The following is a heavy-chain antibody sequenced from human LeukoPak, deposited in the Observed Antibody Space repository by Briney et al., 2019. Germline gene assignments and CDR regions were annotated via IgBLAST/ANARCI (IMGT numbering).Heavy chain of an antibody. J-gene: IGHJ4*02. CDR2: VNQDGSEK. CDR1: GFTFSTYW. V-gene: IGHV3-7*01. CDR3: AGCQSSCYYTK. Sequence: GGSLRLSCAASGFTFSTYWMSWVRQAPGKGLEWVANVNQDGSEKYYMDSVMGRFTISRDNAKNSLYLQMNSLRDEDTAVYYCAGCQSSCYYTKWGQGTLVTVSS. D-gene: IGHD3-22*01.